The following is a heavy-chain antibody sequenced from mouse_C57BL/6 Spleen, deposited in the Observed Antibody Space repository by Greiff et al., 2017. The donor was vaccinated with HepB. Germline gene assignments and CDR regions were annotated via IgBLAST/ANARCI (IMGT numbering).Heavy chain of an antibody. CDR2: IYPRSGNT. Sequence: VKLMESGAELARPGASVKLSCKASGYTFTSYGISWVKQRTGQGLEWIGEIYPRSGNTYYNEKFKGKATLTADKSSSTAYMELRSLTSEDSAVYFCALVRGSSLYWYFDVWGTGTTVTVSS. D-gene: IGHD1-1*01. V-gene: IGHV1-81*01. CDR3: ALVRGSSLYWYFDV. J-gene: IGHJ1*03. CDR1: GYTFTSYG.